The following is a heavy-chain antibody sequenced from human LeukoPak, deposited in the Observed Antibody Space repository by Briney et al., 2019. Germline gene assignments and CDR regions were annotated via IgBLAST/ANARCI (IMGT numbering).Heavy chain of an antibody. J-gene: IGHJ4*02. CDR2: IYYSGST. CDR3: ARAVHQTTVTTDFDY. CDR1: CGAISSGDYY. Sequence: SQTLSLTRTVSCGAISSGDYYWSWIRPPPGEGLGGVGDIYYSGSTYYNPSLKSRVTISVDTSKNQFSLKLSSVTAADTAVYYCARAVHQTTVTTDFDYWGQGTLVTVSS. V-gene: IGHV4-30-4*01. D-gene: IGHD4-17*01.